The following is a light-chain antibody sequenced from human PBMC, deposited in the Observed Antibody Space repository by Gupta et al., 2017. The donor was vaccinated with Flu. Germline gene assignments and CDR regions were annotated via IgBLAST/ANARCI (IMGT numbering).Light chain of an antibody. Sequence: DIQLTQSPSFLSASVGDRVTITCRASQGIYSYLAWYQQKPGKAPTLLIYAASVLQSGVPSRFSGSGSGTEFTLTISSLQPEDFATYYCQQLNSYPLTFGGGTRVDIK. J-gene: IGKJ4*01. CDR2: AAS. CDR1: QGIYSY. V-gene: IGKV1-9*01. CDR3: QQLNSYPLT.